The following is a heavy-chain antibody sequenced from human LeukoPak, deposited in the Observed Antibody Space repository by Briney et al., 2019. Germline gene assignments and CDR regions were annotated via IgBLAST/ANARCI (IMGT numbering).Heavy chain of an antibody. D-gene: IGHD3-3*01. J-gene: IGHJ4*02. CDR3: ARGYDFWSGYYRFYFDY. V-gene: IGHV4-61*02. CDR2: IYTSGNT. Sequence: PSQTLSLTCTVSGGSISSGSYYWSWIRQPAGKGLEWIGRIYTSGNTNYNPSLKSRVTISVDTSKNQFSLKLSSVTAADTAVYYCARGYDFWSGYYRFYFDYWGQGTLVTVSS. CDR1: GGSISSGSYY.